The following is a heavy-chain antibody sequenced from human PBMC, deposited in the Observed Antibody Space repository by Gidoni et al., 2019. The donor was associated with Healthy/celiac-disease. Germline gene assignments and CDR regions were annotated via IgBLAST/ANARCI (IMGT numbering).Heavy chain of an antibody. CDR3: ASDHVAFAI. J-gene: IGHJ3*02. V-gene: IGHV3-66*01. CDR2: IYSGGST. Sequence: EVQLVEYGGGMVQHGGSLRLSCAASGFTVSSNYLGRVRQAPGKGLEWVSVIYSGGSTYYADSVKGRFTISRDTSKNTLSLQMHRLRSEDTAVYYCASDHVAFAILGQGTMVTVSS. CDR1: GFTVSSNY.